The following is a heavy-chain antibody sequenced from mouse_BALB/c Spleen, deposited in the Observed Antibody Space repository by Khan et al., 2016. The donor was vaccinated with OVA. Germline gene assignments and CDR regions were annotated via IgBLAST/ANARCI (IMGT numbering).Heavy chain of an antibody. CDR3: AREASSRDFSFAY. CDR2: LNTYNDGI. Sequence: VQLQQSGPDLVKPGASVKMSCKASGYTFTNYVMHWVKQKPGQGLEWIGYLNTYNDGIRYNENFKGKATLTSDKSSSTAYLELSSLTSEDSAVYFWAREASSRDFSFAYWGQGTLVTVSA. J-gene: IGHJ3*01. V-gene: IGHV1S136*01. D-gene: IGHD3-3*01. CDR1: GYTFTNYV.